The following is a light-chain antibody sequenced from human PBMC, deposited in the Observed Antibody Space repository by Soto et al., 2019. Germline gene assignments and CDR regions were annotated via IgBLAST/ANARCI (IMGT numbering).Light chain of an antibody. V-gene: IGKV3-15*01. Sequence: EIVMTQSPATLSVSPGERATLACRASQSVNSNLAWYQQKPGQAPRLLIYGASIRATGIPARFSGSGSGTEFTLTISSLQSEDFAIYYCQQYNIWPPLTFGGGTKVEIK. CDR3: QQYNIWPPLT. J-gene: IGKJ4*01. CDR1: QSVNSN. CDR2: GAS.